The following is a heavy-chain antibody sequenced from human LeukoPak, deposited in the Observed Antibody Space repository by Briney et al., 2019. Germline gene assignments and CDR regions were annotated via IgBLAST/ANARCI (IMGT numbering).Heavy chain of an antibody. J-gene: IGHJ6*04. V-gene: IGHV1-2*02. CDR3: ARGGAGSSSFAV. Sequence: ASLRGSREASGYTLTAYYMHWVGQAPGHEVEWMGWINPNSGGTNYAQKFQGRVTMTRDTSISTAYMELSRLRSDDTAVYYCARGGAGSSSFAVWGKGTTVTVSS. D-gene: IGHD6-13*01. CDR2: INPNSGGT. CDR1: GYTLTAYY.